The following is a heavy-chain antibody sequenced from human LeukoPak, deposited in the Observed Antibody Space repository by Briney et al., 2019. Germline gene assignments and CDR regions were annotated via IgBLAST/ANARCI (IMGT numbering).Heavy chain of an antibody. CDR3: ARDSSSWSNNKGRKGPNKGINWFDP. V-gene: IGHV1-69*01. D-gene: IGHD6-13*01. J-gene: IGHJ5*02. Sequence: SVKVSCKASGGTFSSYAISWVRQAPGQGLEWMGGIIPIFGTANYAQKFQGRVTITADESTSTAYMELSSLRSEDTAVYYCARDSSSWSNNKGRKGPNKGINWFDPWGQGTLVTVSS. CDR2: IIPIFGTA. CDR1: GGTFSSYA.